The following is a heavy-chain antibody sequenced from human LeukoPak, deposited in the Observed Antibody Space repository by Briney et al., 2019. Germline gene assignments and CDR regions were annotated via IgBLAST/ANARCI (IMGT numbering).Heavy chain of an antibody. Sequence: GGSLRLSCATSGFTSSNYGMHWVRQAPGKGLEWVAFIGHDGRNEYYADSVKGRFTISRDNSKGTLHLQMSSLREEDTALYYCAKEKMNTLVVVNYWGQGTLVTVSS. D-gene: IGHD3-22*01. J-gene: IGHJ4*02. CDR3: AKEKMNTLVVVNY. V-gene: IGHV3-30*02. CDR2: IGHDGRNE. CDR1: GFTSSNYG.